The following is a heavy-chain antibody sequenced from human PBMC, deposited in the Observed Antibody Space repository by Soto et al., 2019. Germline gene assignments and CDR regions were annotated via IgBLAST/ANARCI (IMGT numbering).Heavy chain of an antibody. Sequence: ASVKVSCKASGYTFTSDYMHWVRQAPGQGLEWMGIINPSGGSTSYAQKFQGRVTMTRDTSTSTVYMELSSLRSEDTAVYYCARALEDCSSTSCYSSSYYYYMDVWGKGTTVTVSS. V-gene: IGHV1-46*03. CDR1: GYTFTSDY. CDR3: ARALEDCSSTSCYSSSYYYYMDV. J-gene: IGHJ6*03. D-gene: IGHD2-2*01. CDR2: INPSGGST.